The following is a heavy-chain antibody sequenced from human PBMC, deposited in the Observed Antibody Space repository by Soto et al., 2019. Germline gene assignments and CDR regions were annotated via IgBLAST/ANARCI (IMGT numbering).Heavy chain of an antibody. D-gene: IGHD5-12*01. CDR3: ASYIVATRADYYYYGMDV. CDR2: ISAYNGNT. J-gene: IGHJ6*02. V-gene: IGHV1-18*01. CDR1: GYTFTSYG. Sequence: ASVKFSLKSAGYTFTSYGISWVRQAPGQGLEWMGWISAYNGNTNYAQKLQGRVTMTTDTSTSTAYMELRSLRSDDTAVYYCASYIVATRADYYYYGMDVWGQGTTVTVSS.